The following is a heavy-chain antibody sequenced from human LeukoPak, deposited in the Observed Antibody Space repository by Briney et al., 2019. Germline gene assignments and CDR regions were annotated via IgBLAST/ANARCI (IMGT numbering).Heavy chain of an antibody. Sequence: GGSLRLSCAASGFTFSSYSMNWVRQAPGKGLEWVANIKQDGSEKYYVDSVKGRFTISRDNAKNSLYLQMNSLRAEDTAVYYCARDGYSYGYPPSYFDYWGQGTLVTVSS. D-gene: IGHD5-18*01. J-gene: IGHJ4*02. CDR1: GFTFSSYS. CDR2: IKQDGSEK. CDR3: ARDGYSYGYPPSYFDY. V-gene: IGHV3-7*01.